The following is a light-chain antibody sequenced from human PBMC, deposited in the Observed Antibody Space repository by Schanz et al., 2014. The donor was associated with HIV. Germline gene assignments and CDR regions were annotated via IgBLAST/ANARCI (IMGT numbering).Light chain of an antibody. CDR3: QQRGNWPPIT. Sequence: EIVVTQSPGTLSLSPGERATLSCRASQSVSAGYLAWYQQKPGQAPRLLIYDASTRATGIPARFSGSGSGTDFTLTISSLQSEDFAVYYCQQRGNWPPITFGQGTRLEIK. V-gene: IGKV3D-20*02. CDR1: QSVSAGY. CDR2: DAS. J-gene: IGKJ5*01.